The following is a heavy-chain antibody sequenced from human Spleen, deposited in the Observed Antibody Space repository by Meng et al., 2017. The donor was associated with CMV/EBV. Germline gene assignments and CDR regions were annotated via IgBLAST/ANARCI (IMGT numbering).Heavy chain of an antibody. V-gene: IGHV4-30-4*08. D-gene: IGHD6-6*01. CDR3: AREYTSSSNWFDP. J-gene: IGHJ5*02. Sequence: VSGGAISSGDYFWSWIRQPPGRGLQWIEYIYYSESTYYDPSLKSRVTISVDTSKNQFSLKLSSVTAADTAVYYCAREYTSSSNWFDPWGQGTLVTVSS. CDR2: IYYSEST. CDR1: GGAISSGDYF.